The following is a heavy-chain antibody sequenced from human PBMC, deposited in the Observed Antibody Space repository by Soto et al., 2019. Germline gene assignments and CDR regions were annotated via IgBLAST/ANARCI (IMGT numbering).Heavy chain of an antibody. CDR2: IKQDGSEK. CDR1: GFTFSSYW. V-gene: IGHV3-7*01. Sequence: GGSLRLSCAASGFTFSSYWMSWVRQAPGKGLEWVANIKQDGSEKYYVDSVKGRFTISRDNAKNSLYLQMNSLRAEDTAVYYCARDRRLLRHYYYYYMDVWGKGTTVTVSS. J-gene: IGHJ6*03. CDR3: ARDRRLLRHYYYYYMDV. D-gene: IGHD2-15*01.